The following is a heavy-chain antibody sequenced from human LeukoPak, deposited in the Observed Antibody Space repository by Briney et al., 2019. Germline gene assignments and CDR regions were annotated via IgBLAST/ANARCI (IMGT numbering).Heavy chain of an antibody. D-gene: IGHD3-22*01. J-gene: IGHJ4*02. CDR1: GSIFANYW. Sequence: GASLQISCECSGSIFANYWVAWVRPLPGEGLQWMGIIYPGDSDTRYSPSFQGQVTISADKSINTAYLQWSSLKASDSAFYYCATSYYSDSRGYYDFWGQGTLVTVSS. CDR2: IYPGDSDT. V-gene: IGHV5-51*01. CDR3: ATSYYSDSRGYYDF.